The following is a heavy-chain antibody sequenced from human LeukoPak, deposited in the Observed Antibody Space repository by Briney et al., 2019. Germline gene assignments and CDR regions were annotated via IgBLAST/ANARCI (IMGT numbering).Heavy chain of an antibody. CDR1: GFTFSSYA. CDR3: AKFDYCDATKRRTVDC. J-gene: IGHJ4*01. V-gene: IGHV3-23*01. D-gene: IGHD4-17*01. Sequence: PGGSLRLSCAASGFTFSSYAMSWIRRAPEKGLEWVSVISGSGATTYYADSVKGRLTISRDNSKNTLYLQMNSLRAEDTTIYYCAKFDYCDATKRRTVDCWGHGTLVTVSS. CDR2: ISGSGATT.